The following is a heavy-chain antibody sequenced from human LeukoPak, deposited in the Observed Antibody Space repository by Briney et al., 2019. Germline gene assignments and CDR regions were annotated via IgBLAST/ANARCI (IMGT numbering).Heavy chain of an antibody. D-gene: IGHD2-2*01. V-gene: IGHV1-2*02. CDR3: ARANALYCSSTSCLFDY. J-gene: IGHJ4*02. Sequence: ASVRLSCTASGYTFTGYYMHWVRQAPGKGLEWMSSISRNSGGTYYAQNFQDRITITRDTSISTAYMELSRLRSDDTAIYYCARANALYCSSTSCLFDYWGQGTLVTASS. CDR2: ISRNSGGT. CDR1: GYTFTGYY.